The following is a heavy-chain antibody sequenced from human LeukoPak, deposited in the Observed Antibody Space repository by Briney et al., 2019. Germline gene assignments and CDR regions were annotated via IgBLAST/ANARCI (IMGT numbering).Heavy chain of an antibody. Sequence: AAVRVSCKASGYTFTNYYMHWVRQAPGHGLEWMGWINPNRCDTNYAQKFQGRVTMTRDTSISTAFMELTRLTSADTAVYYCTRDLLGFATTPLSDWGQGTLVTVSS. CDR3: TRDLLGFATTPLSD. CDR1: GYTFTNYY. V-gene: IGHV1-2*02. J-gene: IGHJ4*02. D-gene: IGHD4-17*01. CDR2: INPNRCDT.